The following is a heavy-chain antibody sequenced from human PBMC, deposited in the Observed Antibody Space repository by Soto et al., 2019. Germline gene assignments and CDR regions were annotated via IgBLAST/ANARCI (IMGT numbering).Heavy chain of an antibody. V-gene: IGHV1-18*01. J-gene: IGHJ4*02. D-gene: IGHD1-26*01. CDR3: ARIGVGATGPVANY. Sequence: GASVKVSCKASGYAFTSYGSIWVRQATGQGLEWMGWINAYNGNTNYAQKLQGRVTTTTDTSTSTAYMELRSLRSDDTAVYYCARIGVGATGPVANYWGQGTLVTVSS. CDR1: GYAFTSYG. CDR2: INAYNGNT.